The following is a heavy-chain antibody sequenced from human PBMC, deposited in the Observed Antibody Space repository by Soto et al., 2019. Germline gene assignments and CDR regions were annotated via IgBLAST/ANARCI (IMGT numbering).Heavy chain of an antibody. V-gene: IGHV1-69*02. Sequence: ASVKVSCKASGGTFSSYTISWVRQAPGQGLEWMGRIIPILGIANYAQKFQGRVTITADKSTSTAYMELSSLRSEDTAVYYCARDGEDIVVLPAAFDPWGQGPLVTLSS. CDR3: ARDGEDIVVLPAAFDP. D-gene: IGHD2-2*01. CDR1: GGTFSSYT. CDR2: IIPILGIA. J-gene: IGHJ5*02.